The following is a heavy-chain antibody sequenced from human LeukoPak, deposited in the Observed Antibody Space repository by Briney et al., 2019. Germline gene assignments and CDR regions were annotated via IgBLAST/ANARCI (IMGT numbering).Heavy chain of an antibody. J-gene: IGHJ5*02. Sequence: GGSLRLSCAASGFTFSSYSMIGASQAPGKGLEWVSAISGSGRRIYSADSVKGRFTISRDNSKNTQYLQMNSLRAEDTAVYSCAKVGDSTMVRGVLRFDPWGQGTLVTVSS. CDR3: AKVGDSTMVRGVLRFDP. D-gene: IGHD3-10*01. CDR2: ISGSGRRI. CDR1: GFTFSSYS. V-gene: IGHV3-23*01.